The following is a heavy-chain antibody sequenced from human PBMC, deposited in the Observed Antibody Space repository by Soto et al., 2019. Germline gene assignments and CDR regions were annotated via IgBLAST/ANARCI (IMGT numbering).Heavy chain of an antibody. J-gene: IGHJ5*02. CDR3: ERKDPFNWFDP. CDR2: VYYTGSA. V-gene: IGHV4-39*01. D-gene: IGHD2-15*01. CDR1: GGSITSDGSF. Sequence: SETLSLTCSVSGGSITSDGSFWGWIRQPPGKGLEWIGIVYYTGSAYYTPSLKSRVTISVDTSKNQFSLKLTSVTAADTAVYHCERKDPFNWFDPWGQGTLVTVSS.